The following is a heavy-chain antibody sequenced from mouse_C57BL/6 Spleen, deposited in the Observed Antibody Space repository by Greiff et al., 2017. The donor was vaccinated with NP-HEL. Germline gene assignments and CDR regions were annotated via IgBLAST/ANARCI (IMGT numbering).Heavy chain of an antibody. D-gene: IGHD1-1*01. CDR2: IRNKANGYTT. V-gene: IGHV7-3*01. Sequence: DVKLVESGGGLVQPGGSLSLSCAASGFTFTDYYMSWVRQHPGKALEWLGFIRNKANGYTTEYSASVKGRFTITRDNSQSILYLQMNALRAEDSATYYCARYPPTTVVPYWYFDVWGTGTTVTVSS. CDR1: GFTFTDYY. CDR3: ARYPPTTVVPYWYFDV. J-gene: IGHJ1*03.